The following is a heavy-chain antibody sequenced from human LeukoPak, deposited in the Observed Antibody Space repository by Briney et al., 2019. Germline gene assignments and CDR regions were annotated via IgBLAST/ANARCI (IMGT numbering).Heavy chain of an antibody. CDR2: INAGNGNT. CDR1: GYTFTSYA. J-gene: IGHJ5*02. CDR3: ARGYSGYDYPNWFDP. Sequence: ASVKVSCKASGYTFTSYAMHWVRQAPGQRLEWMGWINAGNGNTKYSQKFQGRVTITRDTSASTAYMELSSLRSEDTAVYYCARGYSGYDYPNWFDPWGQGTLVTVSS. D-gene: IGHD5-12*01. V-gene: IGHV1-3*01.